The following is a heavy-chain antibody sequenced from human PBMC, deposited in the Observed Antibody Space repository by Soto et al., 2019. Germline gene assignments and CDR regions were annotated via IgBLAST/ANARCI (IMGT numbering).Heavy chain of an antibody. D-gene: IGHD4-17*01. V-gene: IGHV3-11*01. CDR2: ISSTGATI. CDR1: GFTFSDYY. Sequence: AGSLRLSCTVSGFTFSDYYMSWIRHAPGKGMEWVSYISSTGATIYYADSVLGRFTISRDDAKKSLYLQMNSLRAEDTAVYCCASSYGGKAHMAFDFWGQGTMVTVSS. CDR3: ASSYGGKAHMAFDF. J-gene: IGHJ3*01.